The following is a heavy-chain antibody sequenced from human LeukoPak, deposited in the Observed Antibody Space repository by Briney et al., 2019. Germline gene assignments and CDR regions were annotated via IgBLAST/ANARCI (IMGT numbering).Heavy chain of an antibody. V-gene: IGHV3-15*01. CDR3: TTDPLRYCSSTSCIDY. Sequence: GGSLRLSCVVSGVTFSDRWMSWVRQAPGKGLEWVGRIHTNLDGGAIDYAAPVRGRFTISRDDSKNTLYLQMNSLKTEDTAVYYCTTDPLRYCSSTSCIDYWGQGTLVTVSS. CDR2: IHTNLDGGAI. D-gene: IGHD2-2*01. CDR1: GVTFSDRW. J-gene: IGHJ4*02.